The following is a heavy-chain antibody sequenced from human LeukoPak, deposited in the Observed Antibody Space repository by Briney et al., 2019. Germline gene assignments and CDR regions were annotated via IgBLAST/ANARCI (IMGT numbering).Heavy chain of an antibody. CDR1: GFTFSSYG. J-gene: IGHJ4*02. V-gene: IGHV3-48*01. Sequence: GGSLRLSCAASGFTFSSYGMHWVRQAPGKGLEWVSYISSSSSTIYYADSVEGRFTISRDNAKNSLYLQMNSLRAEDTAVYYCASGYYDSSGYPLNFDYWGQGTLVTVSS. D-gene: IGHD3-22*01. CDR2: ISSSSSTI. CDR3: ASGYYDSSGYPLNFDY.